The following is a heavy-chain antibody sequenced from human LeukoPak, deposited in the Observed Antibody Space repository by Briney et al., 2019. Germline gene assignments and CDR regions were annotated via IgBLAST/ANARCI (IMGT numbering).Heavy chain of an antibody. CDR3: ARLTSGNGLDV. CDR1: GFTVSNNY. V-gene: IGHV3-66*04. CDR2: IYSGNRT. D-gene: IGHD3-3*01. Sequence: GGSLRLSCAASGFTVSNNYMTWVRQAPGKGLEWVSVIYSGNRTKYADFVKGRFIISRDNSKNTLLFQMNSLRAEDTAVYYCARLTSGNGLDVWGQGTTVTVS. J-gene: IGHJ6*02.